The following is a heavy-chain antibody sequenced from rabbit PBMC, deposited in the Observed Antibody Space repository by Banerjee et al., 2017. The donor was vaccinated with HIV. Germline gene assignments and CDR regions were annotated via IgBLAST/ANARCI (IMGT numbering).Heavy chain of an antibody. CDR3: ARLRAYSYDDYGDLDYFNL. V-gene: IGHV1S40*01. Sequence: QSLEESGGDLVKPGASLTLTCTASGFSFSSSYYMCWVRQAPGKGLEWIACIYAGSSGSTYYASWAKGRFTISKTSSTTVTLQMTSLTAADTATYFCARLRAYSYDDYGDLDYFNLWGPGTLVTVS. CDR1: GFSFSSSYY. CDR2: IYAGSSGST. J-gene: IGHJ4*01. D-gene: IGHD2-1*01.